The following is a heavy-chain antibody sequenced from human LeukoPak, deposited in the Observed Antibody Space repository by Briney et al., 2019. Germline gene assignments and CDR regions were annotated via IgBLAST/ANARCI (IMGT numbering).Heavy chain of an antibody. D-gene: IGHD2-15*01. V-gene: IGHV3-30*03. CDR2: ISYDGSNK. Sequence: GGSLRLSCAASGFTFSSYGMHWVRQAPGKGLEWVAVISYDGSNKYYADSVKGRFTISRDNAKNSLYLQMNSLRAEDTAVYYCGRGSAEFDYWGQGTLVTVSS. J-gene: IGHJ4*02. CDR1: GFTFSSYG. CDR3: GRGSAEFDY.